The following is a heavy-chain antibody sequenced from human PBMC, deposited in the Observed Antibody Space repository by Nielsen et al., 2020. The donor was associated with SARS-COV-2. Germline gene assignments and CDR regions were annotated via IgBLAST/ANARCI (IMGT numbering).Heavy chain of an antibody. V-gene: IGHV3-53*01. CDR1: GFTVSSNY. Sequence: GESLKISCAASGFTVSSNYMSWVRQAPGKGLEWVSVIYSGGSTYYADSVKGRFTISRDNSKNTLYLQMNSLRAEDTAVYYCARDRGYYYGMDVWGQGTTVTVSS. J-gene: IGHJ6*02. CDR2: IYSGGST. CDR3: ARDRGYYYGMDV. D-gene: IGHD3-10*01.